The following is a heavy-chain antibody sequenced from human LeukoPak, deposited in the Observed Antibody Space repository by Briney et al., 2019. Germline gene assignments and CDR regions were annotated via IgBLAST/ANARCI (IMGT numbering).Heavy chain of an antibody. D-gene: IGHD3-22*01. CDR2: ISSSSSYI. Sequence: PGGSLRLSCAASGFTFSSYSMNWVRQAPGKGLEWVSSISSSSSYIYYADSVKGRFTISRDNAKNSLYLQMNSLRAEDTAVYYCARDRGYYYYFDYWGQGTLVTVSS. CDR3: ARDRGYYYYFDY. J-gene: IGHJ4*02. CDR1: GFTFSSYS. V-gene: IGHV3-21*01.